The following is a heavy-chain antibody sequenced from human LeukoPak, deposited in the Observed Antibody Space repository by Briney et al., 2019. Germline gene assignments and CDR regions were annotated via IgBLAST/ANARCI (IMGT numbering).Heavy chain of an antibody. D-gene: IGHD3-3*01. V-gene: IGHV1-18*01. CDR1: GYTFTSYG. CDR3: ARVTIFGVVILTFDY. CDR2: ISAYNGNT. J-gene: IGHJ4*02. Sequence: ASVKDSCKASGYTFTSYGISWVRQAPGQGLEWMGWISAYNGNTNYAQKLQGRVTMTTDTSTSTAYMELRSLRSDDTAVYYCARVTIFGVVILTFDYWGQGTLVTVTS.